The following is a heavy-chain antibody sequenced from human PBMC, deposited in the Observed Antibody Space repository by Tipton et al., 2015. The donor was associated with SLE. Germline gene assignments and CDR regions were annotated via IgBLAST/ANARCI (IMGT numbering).Heavy chain of an antibody. V-gene: IGHV4-61*02. CDR2: IFSRGST. Sequence: TLSLTCTVSGASISSGSSYWSRIRQPAGKGLEWIGRIFSRGSTNSNLSLKSRVTISLDTSKNQFSLKLSSVTAADTAVYYCARNDYDFWSGGGFYFDYWGQGTLVTVSS. CDR1: GASISSGSSY. J-gene: IGHJ4*02. CDR3: ARNDYDFWSGGGFYFDY. D-gene: IGHD3-3*01.